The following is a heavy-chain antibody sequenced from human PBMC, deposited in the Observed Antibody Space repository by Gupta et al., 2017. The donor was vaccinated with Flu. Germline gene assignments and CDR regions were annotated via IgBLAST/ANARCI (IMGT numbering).Heavy chain of an antibody. J-gene: IGHJ4*02. V-gene: IGHV3-7*01. Sequence: EVQLVESGGGLVQPGGSLRLSCSASGFTFSSYWMSWGRQDPGKGLEWVANIKQDGSEKYYVDSVKGRFTISRDNAKNSLYLQMNSLRAEDTAGDYCVRDESYGGKFDNWGQGTRGTVSS. D-gene: IGHD4-17*01. CDR2: IKQDGSEK. CDR1: GFTFSSYW. CDR3: VRDESYGGKFDN.